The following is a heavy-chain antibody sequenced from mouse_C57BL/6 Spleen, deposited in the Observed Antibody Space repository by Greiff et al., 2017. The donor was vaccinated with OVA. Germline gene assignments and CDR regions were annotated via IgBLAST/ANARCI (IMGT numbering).Heavy chain of an antibody. CDR1: GYTFTSYW. CDR3: AGGSSLPFDY. J-gene: IGHJ2*01. CDR2: IYPSDSGT. V-gene: IGHV1-61*01. D-gene: IGHD1-1*01. Sequence: QVQLQQPGAELVRPGSSVKLSCKASGYTFTSYWMDWVKQRPGQGLEWIGNIYPSDSGTHYNQKFKDKATLTVDKSSSTAYMQLSSLTSEDSAVYYCAGGSSLPFDYWGQGTTLTVSS.